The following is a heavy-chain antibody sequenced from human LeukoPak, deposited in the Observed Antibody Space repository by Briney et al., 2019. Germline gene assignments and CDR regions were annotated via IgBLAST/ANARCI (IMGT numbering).Heavy chain of an antibody. Sequence: QTGGSLRLSCAVSGFTFSDFWMQWVRQAPGKGLEWVANIKQDGTEKWYVDSVKGRFTISRDNAKDTLYLQMNSLRVEDTAVYYCARVADGDKYGGRDYWGQGALVIVSS. CDR2: IKQDGTEK. CDR3: ARVADGDKYGGRDY. CDR1: GFTFSDFW. D-gene: IGHD5-24*01. J-gene: IGHJ4*02. V-gene: IGHV3-7*01.